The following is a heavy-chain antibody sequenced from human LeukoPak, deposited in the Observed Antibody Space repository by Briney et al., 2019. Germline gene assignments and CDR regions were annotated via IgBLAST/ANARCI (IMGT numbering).Heavy chain of an antibody. CDR1: GGSISSYY. Sequence: SETLSLTCTVSGGSISSYYWSWIRQPPGKGLEWTGYIYYSGSTNYNPSLKSRVTISVDTSKNQFSLKLSSVTAADTAVYYCAREDYYDSSGYAFDIWGQGTMVTVSS. D-gene: IGHD3-22*01. V-gene: IGHV4-59*01. CDR3: AREDYYDSSGYAFDI. CDR2: IYYSGST. J-gene: IGHJ3*02.